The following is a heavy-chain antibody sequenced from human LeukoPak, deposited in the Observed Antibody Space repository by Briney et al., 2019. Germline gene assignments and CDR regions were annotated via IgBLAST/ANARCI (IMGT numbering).Heavy chain of an antibody. V-gene: IGHV7-4-1*02. CDR1: GYTFTSYY. J-gene: IGHJ3*02. Sequence: HGASVKVSCKASGYTFTSYYMHWVRQAPGQGLEWMGWINTNTGNPTYAQGFTGRFVFSLDTSVSTAYLQISSLKAEDTAVYYCASLGNIRFPWSEEENAFDIWGQGTMVTVSS. D-gene: IGHD3-3*01. CDR2: INTNTGNP. CDR3: ASLGNIRFPWSEEENAFDI.